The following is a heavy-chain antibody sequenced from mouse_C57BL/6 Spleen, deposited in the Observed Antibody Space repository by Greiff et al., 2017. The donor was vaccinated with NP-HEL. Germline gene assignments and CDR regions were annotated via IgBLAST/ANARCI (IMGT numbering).Heavy chain of an antibody. CDR1: GYTFTSYW. CDR2: IHPNSGST. V-gene: IGHV1-64*01. D-gene: IGHD3-1*01. J-gene: IGHJ4*01. CDR3: ARGGRDRYYAMDY. Sequence: QVQLKQPGAELVKPGASVKLSCKASGYTFTSYWMHWVKQRPGQGLEWIGMIHPNSGSTNYNEKFKSKATLTVDKSSSTAYMQLSSLTSEDSAVYYCARGGRDRYYAMDYWGQGTSVTVSS.